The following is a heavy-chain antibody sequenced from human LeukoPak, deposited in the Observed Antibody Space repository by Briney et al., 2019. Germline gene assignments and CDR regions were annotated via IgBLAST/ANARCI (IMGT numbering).Heavy chain of an antibody. V-gene: IGHV3-21*01. CDR2: ISSSSSYI. CDR1: GFTFSSYS. D-gene: IGHD3-22*01. J-gene: IGHJ4*02. Sequence: GGSLRLSCAASGFTFSSYSMNWVRQAPGKGLEWVSSISSSSSYIYYADSVKGRFTISRDNSKNTLYLQMNSLRAEDTAVYYCAKDPEPDSSGYSDYWGQGTLVTVSS. CDR3: AKDPEPDSSGYSDY.